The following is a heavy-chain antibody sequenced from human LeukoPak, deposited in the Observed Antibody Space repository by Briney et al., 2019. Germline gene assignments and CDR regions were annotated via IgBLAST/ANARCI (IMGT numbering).Heavy chain of an antibody. CDR2: MNPNSGNT. CDR3: ARTRVADAFDI. J-gene: IGHJ3*02. Sequence: ASVKVSCKASGYTFTSYDINWVRQATGQGLEWMGWMNPNSGNTGDAQKFQGRVTITRNTSISTAYMELSSLRSEDTAVYYCARTRVADAFDIWGQGTMVTVSS. CDR1: GYTFTSYD. V-gene: IGHV1-8*03.